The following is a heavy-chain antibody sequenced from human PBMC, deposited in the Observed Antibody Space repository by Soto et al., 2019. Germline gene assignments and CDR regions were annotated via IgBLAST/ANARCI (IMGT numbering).Heavy chain of an antibody. J-gene: IGHJ4*02. V-gene: IGHV4-59*01. CDR3: AGASSGWEFDY. Sequence: PSETLSLTCTVSGGSISSYYWSWIRQPPGKGLEWIGYIYYSGSTNYNPSLKSRVTISVDTSKNQFSLKLSSVTAADTAVYYCAGASSGWEFDYWGQGTLVTVSS. CDR2: IYYSGST. CDR1: GGSISSYY. D-gene: IGHD6-19*01.